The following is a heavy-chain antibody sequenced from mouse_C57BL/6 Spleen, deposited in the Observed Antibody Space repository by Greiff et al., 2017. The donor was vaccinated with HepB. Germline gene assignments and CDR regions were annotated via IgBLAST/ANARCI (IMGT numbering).Heavy chain of an antibody. J-gene: IGHJ2*01. CDR1: GYTFTDYY. V-gene: IGHV1-76*01. CDR2: IYPGSGNT. D-gene: IGHD1-1*01. Sequence: QVQLQQSGAELVRPGASVKLSCKASGYTFTDYYINWVKQRPGQGLEWIARIYPGSGNTYYNEKFKGKATLTAEKSSSTAYMQLSSLTSEDSAVYFCARPNYGSSYFDYWGQGTTLTVSS. CDR3: ARPNYGSSYFDY.